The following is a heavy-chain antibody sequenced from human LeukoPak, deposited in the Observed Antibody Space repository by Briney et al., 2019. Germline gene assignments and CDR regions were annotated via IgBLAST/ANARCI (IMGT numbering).Heavy chain of an antibody. V-gene: IGHV1-18*01. CDR3: ARDSPGTMVRGVMVC. CDR1: GYTFTSYG. CDR2: ISAYNGNT. D-gene: IGHD3-10*01. Sequence: GASVKVSCKASGYTFTSYGIIWVRQAPGQGLEWMGWISAYNGNTNYAQKLQGRVTMTTDTSTSTAYMELRSLRSDDTAVYYCARDSPGTMVRGVMVCWGQGTLVTVSS. J-gene: IGHJ4*02.